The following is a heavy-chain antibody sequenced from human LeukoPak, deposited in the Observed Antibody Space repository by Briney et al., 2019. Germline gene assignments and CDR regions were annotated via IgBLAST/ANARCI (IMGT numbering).Heavy chain of an antibody. J-gene: IGHJ4*02. Sequence: PSETLSLTCTVSGGSISSYYWSWIRQPPGKGLEWIGYIYYSGSTNYNPSLKSRVTISVDTSKNQFSLKLSSVTAADTAVYYCASTSSGWYVPLDYWGQGTLVTASS. CDR1: GGSISSYY. D-gene: IGHD6-19*01. CDR2: IYYSGST. CDR3: ASTSSGWYVPLDY. V-gene: IGHV4-59*01.